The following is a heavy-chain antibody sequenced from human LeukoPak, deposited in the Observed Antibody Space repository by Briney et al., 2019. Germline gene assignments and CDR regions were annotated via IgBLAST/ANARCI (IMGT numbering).Heavy chain of an antibody. CDR1: GGSFSGYY. V-gene: IGHV4-34*01. Sequence: SETLSLTCAVYGGSFSGYYWSWIRQPPGKGLEWIGEINHSGSTNYNPSLKSRVTISVDTSKNQFSLKLSSVTAADTAVFYCASGTRGFYDTTVGVYWGQGTLVTVSS. J-gene: IGHJ4*02. CDR3: ASGTRGFYDTTVGVY. D-gene: IGHD3-22*01. CDR2: INHSGST.